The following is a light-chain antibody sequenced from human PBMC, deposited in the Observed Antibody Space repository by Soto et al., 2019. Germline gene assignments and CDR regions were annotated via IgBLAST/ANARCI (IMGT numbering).Light chain of an antibody. Sequence: DIQMTQSPSTLSASVGDRVTITCRASQSISFWLAWYQQKPGSAPNLLIYDASTLGGGVPSRFSGSGSGTEFTLTISNLLPDDSASYYCQQYNSCPLTFGGGTRVEIK. J-gene: IGKJ4*01. CDR3: QQYNSCPLT. CDR1: QSISFW. CDR2: DAS. V-gene: IGKV1-5*01.